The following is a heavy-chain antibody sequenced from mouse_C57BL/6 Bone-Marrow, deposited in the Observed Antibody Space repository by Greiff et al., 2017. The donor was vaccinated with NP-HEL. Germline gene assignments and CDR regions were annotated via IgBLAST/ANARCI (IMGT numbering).Heavy chain of an antibody. CDR2: ISSGGSYT. J-gene: IGHJ4*01. V-gene: IGHV5-6*01. D-gene: IGHD1-1*01. CDR3: ARPTTVRYAMDY. Sequence: EVKLVESGGDLVKPGGSLKLSCAASGFTFSSYGMSWVRQTPDKRLEWVATISSGGSYTYCPDSVKGRFTISRDNAKNTLSLQMSSLKSEGTAMYYCARPTTVRYAMDYWGHGASVTVSS. CDR1: GFTFSSYG.